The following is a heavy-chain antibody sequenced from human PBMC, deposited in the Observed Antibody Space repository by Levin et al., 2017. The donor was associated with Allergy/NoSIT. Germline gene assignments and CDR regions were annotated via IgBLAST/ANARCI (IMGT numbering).Heavy chain of an antibody. CDR3: ASDSSSWSNWFDP. Sequence: EASVKVSCKASGYTFTGYYMHWVRQAPGQGLEWMGWINPNSGGTNYAQKFQGRVTMTRDTSISTAYMELSRLRSDDTAVYYCASDSSSWSNWFDPWGQGTLVTVSS. D-gene: IGHD6-13*01. J-gene: IGHJ5*02. V-gene: IGHV1-2*02. CDR1: GYTFTGYY. CDR2: INPNSGGT.